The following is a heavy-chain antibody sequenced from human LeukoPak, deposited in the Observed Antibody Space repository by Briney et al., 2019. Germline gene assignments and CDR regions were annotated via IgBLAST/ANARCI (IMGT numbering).Heavy chain of an antibody. Sequence: SETLSLTCTVSGGSIGGYFWTWTRQPPGKGLEWIGHIYYTGNTNYDPSLKNRVSISVDTSKNQFSLKLTSVTSADTAKYYCARVRDYYYDNCGYYDYWGQGTLVTVSS. CDR1: GGSIGGYF. V-gene: IGHV4-59*01. CDR2: IYYTGNT. J-gene: IGHJ4*02. CDR3: ARVRDYYYDNCGYYDY. D-gene: IGHD3-22*01.